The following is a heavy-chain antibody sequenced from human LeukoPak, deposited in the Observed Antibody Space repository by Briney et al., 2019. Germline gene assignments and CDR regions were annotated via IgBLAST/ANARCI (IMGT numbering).Heavy chain of an antibody. V-gene: IGHV1-2*02. CDR2: INPKSGVP. Sequence: GASVKVSCKASGYTFTDYYIHWVRQAPGQGLEWMGWINPKSGVPNYAQKFEGRVTMTSDTPITTTAYMELTRLRSDDTAVYYCARGGIAAPADYWGQGTLVTVSS. J-gene: IGHJ4*02. D-gene: IGHD6-25*01. CDR3: ARGGIAAPADY. CDR1: GYTFTDYY.